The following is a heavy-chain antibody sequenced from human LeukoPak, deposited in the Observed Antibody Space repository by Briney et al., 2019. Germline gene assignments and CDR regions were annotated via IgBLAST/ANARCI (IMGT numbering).Heavy chain of an antibody. J-gene: IGHJ2*01. D-gene: IGHD1-26*01. Sequence: GGSLRLSCAASGFTFSSYSMNWVRQAPGKGLEWVSSISSSSSYIYYADSVKGRFTISRDNAKNSLYLQMNSLRAEDTAVYYSARAHLGTVGATWYFDLWGRGTLVTVSS. CDR1: GFTFSSYS. V-gene: IGHV3-21*01. CDR2: ISSSSSYI. CDR3: ARAHLGTVGATWYFDL.